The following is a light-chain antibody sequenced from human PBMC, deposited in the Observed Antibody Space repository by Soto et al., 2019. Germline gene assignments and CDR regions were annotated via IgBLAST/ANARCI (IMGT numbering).Light chain of an antibody. Sequence: HVTQSPSSLSESVGDRGTLTCRTSQHVATYLNWYQQKSGRAPTLLIYSSSGLQPGVSPRFSGSGSGTDFTLTISSLQSEDFATYFGQQTYSVPPTFGQGTTVDFK. J-gene: IGKJ1*01. CDR1: QHVATY. CDR2: SSS. CDR3: QQTYSVPPT. V-gene: IGKV1-39*01.